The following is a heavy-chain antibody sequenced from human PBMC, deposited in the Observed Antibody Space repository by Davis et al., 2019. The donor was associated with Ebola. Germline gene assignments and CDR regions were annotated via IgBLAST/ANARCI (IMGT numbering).Heavy chain of an antibody. CDR2: IIPIFGTA. J-gene: IGHJ4*02. Sequence: SVKVSCKASGYTFTSYGISWVRQAPGQGLEWMGGIIPIFGTANYAQKFQGRVTITADESTSTAYMELSSLRSEDTAVYYCARELPYQPLSYWGQGTLVTVSS. V-gene: IGHV1-69*13. CDR1: GYTFTSYG. D-gene: IGHD2-2*01. CDR3: ARELPYQPLSY.